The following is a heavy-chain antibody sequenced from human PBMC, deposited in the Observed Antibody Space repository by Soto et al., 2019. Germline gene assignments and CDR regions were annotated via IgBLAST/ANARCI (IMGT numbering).Heavy chain of an antibody. Sequence: QVPLVQSGAEVKKPGASVIVSCKASGYSFTSYDINWVRQATGQGLEWMGWMNPNSGNTDYAQKFQGRVTMTTNTSISTAYMELSSLRSEDTAVYYCARGRRSGGSCYFYWGQGTLVTVSS. D-gene: IGHD2-15*01. V-gene: IGHV1-8*01. J-gene: IGHJ4*02. CDR1: GYSFTSYD. CDR2: MNPNSGNT. CDR3: ARGRRSGGSCYFY.